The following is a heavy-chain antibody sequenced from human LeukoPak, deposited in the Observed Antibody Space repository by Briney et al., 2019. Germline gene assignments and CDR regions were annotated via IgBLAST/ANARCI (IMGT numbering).Heavy chain of an antibody. CDR2: IKNKADAGTA. CDR1: GFTFSNVW. Sequence: GGSLRLSCAASGFTFSNVWMSWVRQAPGKGLEWVGRIKNKADAGTAEYAAPVKSRFSISRDDSKNTVYLQMNSLETEDTAMYYCTTEGLPGSFDYWGQGTLVTVSS. D-gene: IGHD4-11*01. CDR3: TTEGLPGSFDY. V-gene: IGHV3-15*01. J-gene: IGHJ4*02.